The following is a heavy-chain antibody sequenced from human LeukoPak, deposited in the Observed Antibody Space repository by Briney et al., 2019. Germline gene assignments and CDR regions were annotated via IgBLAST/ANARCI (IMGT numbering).Heavy chain of an antibody. V-gene: IGHV3-21*01. D-gene: IGHD6-19*01. CDR2: ISSSSSSYI. Sequence: GGSLRLSCAASGFTFSSYSMNWVRQAPGKGLEWVSSISSSSSSYIYYADSVKGRFTISRDNAKNSLYLQMNSLRAEDTAVYYCASTNPIAVAGTVMDYWGQGTLVTVSS. CDR3: ASTNPIAVAGTVMDY. CDR1: GFTFSSYS. J-gene: IGHJ4*02.